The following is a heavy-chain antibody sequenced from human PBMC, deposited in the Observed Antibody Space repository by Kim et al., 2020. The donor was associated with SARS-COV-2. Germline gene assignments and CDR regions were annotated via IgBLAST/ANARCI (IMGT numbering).Heavy chain of an antibody. CDR3: AREMEEMVRGVIDYYYYGMDV. D-gene: IGHD3-10*01. Sequence: FTISRDNAKNSLYLQMNSLRAEDTAVYYCAREMEEMVRGVIDYYYYGMDVWGQGTTVTVSS. V-gene: IGHV3-48*03. J-gene: IGHJ6*02.